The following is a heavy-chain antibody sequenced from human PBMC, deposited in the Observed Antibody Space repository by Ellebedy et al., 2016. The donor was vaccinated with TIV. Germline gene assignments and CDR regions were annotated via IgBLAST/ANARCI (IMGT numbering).Heavy chain of an antibody. J-gene: IGHJ4*02. CDR3: ARDNRVAAADVDY. Sequence: ASVKVSXXASGYTFTGYYMHWVRQAPGQGLEWMGWISAYNGNTNYAQKLQGRVTMTTDTSTSTAYMELRSLRSDDTAVYYCARDNRVAAADVDYWGQGTLVTVSS. D-gene: IGHD6-13*01. CDR2: ISAYNGNT. CDR1: GYTFTGYY. V-gene: IGHV1-18*04.